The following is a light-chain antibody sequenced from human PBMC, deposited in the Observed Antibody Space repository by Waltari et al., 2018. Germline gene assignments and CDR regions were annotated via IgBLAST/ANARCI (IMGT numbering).Light chain of an antibody. CDR3: CSYAGGTTYV. J-gene: IGLJ1*01. CDR1: SRDVGHYNV. CDR2: EVS. Sequence: QPALTQPASVSGSPGQSITLPCTGTSRDVGHYNVFSWYQQYPGKAPKFITYEVSEGPSGVSNRFSGSKSGNTASLTISGLQAEDEADYYCCSYAGGTTYVFGTGTKVTVL. V-gene: IGLV2-23*02.